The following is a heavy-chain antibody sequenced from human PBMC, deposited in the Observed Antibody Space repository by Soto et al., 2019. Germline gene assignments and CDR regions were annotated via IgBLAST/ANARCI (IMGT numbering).Heavy chain of an antibody. J-gene: IGHJ4*02. V-gene: IGHV2-5*02. CDR3: AHAGDYDLLSFDH. CDR1: GFSLTTTHMG. CDR2: IYWDDDK. D-gene: IGHD4-17*01. Sequence: QITLKESGPPLVRPAQTLTLTCAFSGFSLTTTHMGVAWIRQPPGKALEWLALIYWDDDKRYSPSLKNRLAISKDTSRNRVVLTITNMNPAATGTYFCAHAGDYDLLSFDHWGPGTLVTVSS.